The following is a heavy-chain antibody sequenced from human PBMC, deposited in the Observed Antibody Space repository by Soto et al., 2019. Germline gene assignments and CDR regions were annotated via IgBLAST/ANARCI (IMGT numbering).Heavy chain of an antibody. CDR1: GFTFSSYA. Sequence: GGSLRFSCAASGFTFSSYAMSWVRQAPGKGLEWVSAISGSGGSTYYADSVKGRFTISRDNSKNTLYLQMNSLRAEDTAVYYCATQEYGDYNAFDIWGQGTMVTVSS. J-gene: IGHJ3*02. CDR2: ISGSGGST. CDR3: ATQEYGDYNAFDI. D-gene: IGHD4-17*01. V-gene: IGHV3-23*01.